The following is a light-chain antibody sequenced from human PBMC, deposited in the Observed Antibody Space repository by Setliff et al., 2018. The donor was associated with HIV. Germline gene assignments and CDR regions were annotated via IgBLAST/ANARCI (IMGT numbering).Light chain of an antibody. Sequence: QSALTQPASVSGSPGQSITISCTGTSSDVGTYNYVSWYQQHPGKAPKLMIYEVSNRPSGVSNRFSGSKSGNTASLTISGLQAEDEADYYCSSYTSSSTRGVVFGGGTK. CDR2: EVS. J-gene: IGLJ2*01. V-gene: IGLV2-14*01. CDR1: SSDVGTYNY. CDR3: SSYTSSSTRGVV.